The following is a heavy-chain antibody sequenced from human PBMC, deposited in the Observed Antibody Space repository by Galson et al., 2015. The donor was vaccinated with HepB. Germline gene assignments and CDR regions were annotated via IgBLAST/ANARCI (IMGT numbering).Heavy chain of an antibody. J-gene: IGHJ4*02. CDR2: INSDGSST. D-gene: IGHD3-10*01. CDR3: AREGLLWFGELRHREFDY. V-gene: IGHV3-74*01. CDR1: GFTFSSYW. Sequence: SLRLSCAASGFTFSSYWMHWVRQAPGKGLVWVSRINSDGSSTSYADSVKGRFTISRDNAKNTLYLQMNSLRAEDTAVYYCAREGLLWFGELRHREFDYWGQGTLVTVSS.